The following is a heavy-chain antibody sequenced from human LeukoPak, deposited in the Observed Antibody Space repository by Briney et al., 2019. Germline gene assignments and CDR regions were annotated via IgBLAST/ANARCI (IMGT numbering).Heavy chain of an antibody. V-gene: IGHV4-4*07. CDR2: MHGSRYS. D-gene: IGHD2-2*01. J-gene: IGHJ6*02. CDR3: AKDRVGVPAAIHYYGMDV. Sequence: PSETLSLTCSVSGDSSSSYYWSWIRQAAGKGLEWIGRMHGSRYSTYNPSLESRVSMSVDTSKNQLFLNLSSVTAADTAVYFCAKDRVGVPAAIHYYGMDVWGQGTKVTVSS. CDR1: GDSSSSYY.